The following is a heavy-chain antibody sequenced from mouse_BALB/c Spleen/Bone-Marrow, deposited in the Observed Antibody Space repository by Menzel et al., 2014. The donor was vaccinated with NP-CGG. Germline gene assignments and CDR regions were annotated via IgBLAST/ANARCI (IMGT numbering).Heavy chain of an antibody. CDR2: ISSGGSYT. V-gene: IGHV5-6*01. CDR3: SRQTYYDYDGYFDY. CDR1: GFTFSSYG. J-gene: IGHJ2*01. D-gene: IGHD2-4*01. Sequence: EVNVVESGGDLVKPGGSLKLSCAASGFTFSSYGMSWVRQTPDKRLEWVATISSGGSYTYYPDSVKGRFTISRDNAKNTLYLQMSSLKSEDTAMYYCSRQTYYDYDGYFDYWGQGTPLTVSS.